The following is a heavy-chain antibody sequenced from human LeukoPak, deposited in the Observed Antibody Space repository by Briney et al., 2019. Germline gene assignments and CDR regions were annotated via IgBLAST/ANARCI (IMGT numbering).Heavy chain of an antibody. J-gene: IGHJ4*02. CDR3: ARLTN. Sequence: GGSLRLSCAASGFTVSNNYMSWVRQAPGKGLEWVSVMYSGSSTYYADSVKGRFTISRDNAKNSLYLQMNRLRAEDTAVYYCARLTNWGQGTLVTVSS. V-gene: IGHV3-66*01. CDR1: GFTVSNNY. CDR2: MYSGSST.